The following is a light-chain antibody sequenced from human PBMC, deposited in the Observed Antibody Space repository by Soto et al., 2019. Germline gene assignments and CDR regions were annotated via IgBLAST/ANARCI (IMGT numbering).Light chain of an antibody. CDR3: QQRTNWPLFT. J-gene: IGKJ3*01. V-gene: IGKV3-11*01. CDR2: ETS. Sequence: EIVLTQSPATLSLSPGERASLSCRASQSVRGHLVWYQQKPGQAPRLLIYETSNRATGIPARFSGSGSETDFTLTISSLEPEDVAVYFCQQRTNWPLFTFGPGTKVDIK. CDR1: QSVRGH.